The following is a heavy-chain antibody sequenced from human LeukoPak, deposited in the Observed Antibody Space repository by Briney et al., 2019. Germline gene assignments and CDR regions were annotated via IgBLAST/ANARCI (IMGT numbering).Heavy chain of an antibody. J-gene: IGHJ6*03. CDR3: ARRYSGSWFHYMDV. Sequence: GGSLRLSCAASGFTFSSYWMSWVRQAPGKGLEWVAFIRYDGSNKYYADSVKGRFTISRDNSKNTLYLQMNSLRAEDTAVYYCARRYSGSWFHYMDVWGKGTTVTISS. D-gene: IGHD1-26*01. V-gene: IGHV3-30*02. CDR2: IRYDGSNK. CDR1: GFTFSSYW.